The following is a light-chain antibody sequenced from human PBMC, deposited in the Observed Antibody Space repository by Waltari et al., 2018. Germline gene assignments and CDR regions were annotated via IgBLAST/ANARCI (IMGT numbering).Light chain of an antibody. J-gene: IGLJ2*01. V-gene: IGLV2-11*01. CDR1: GSDIGGSHY. CDR3: CSYAGKYTSV. CDR2: DVT. Sequence: QSALTQPRSVSGSPGPSGTLSCPGTGSDIGGSHYAPWSQQHPGKVPKLIIFDVTKRPSGVPDRFSGSKAGNTASLTISGLQAGDEAVYFCCSYAGKYTSVFGAGTKVTVL.